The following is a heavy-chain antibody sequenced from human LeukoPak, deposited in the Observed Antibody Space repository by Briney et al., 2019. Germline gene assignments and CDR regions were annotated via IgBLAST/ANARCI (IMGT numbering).Heavy chain of an antibody. V-gene: IGHV4-38-2*02. D-gene: IGHD3-22*01. J-gene: IGHJ4*02. CDR3: ARWGYYDSSGYSHY. CDR2: IYHSGST. CDR1: GYSISSGFY. Sequence: SETLSLTCTVSGYSISSGFYWGWIRQPPGKGLEWIGSIYHSGSTNYNPSLKSRVTISVDTSKNQFSLKLSSVTAADTAVYYCARWGYYDSSGYSHYWGQGTLVTVSS.